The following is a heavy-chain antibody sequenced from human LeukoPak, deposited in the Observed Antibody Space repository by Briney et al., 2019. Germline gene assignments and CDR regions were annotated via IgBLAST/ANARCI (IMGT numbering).Heavy chain of an antibody. V-gene: IGHV4-30-4*08. CDR1: GGSISSGDYY. Sequence: SQTLSLTCTVSGGSISSGDYYWSWIRQPPGKGLEWIGYIYYSGSTYYNPSLKSRVTISVDTSKNQLSLKLSSVTAADTAVYYCAREPDFWSGYWQNWFDPWGQGTLVTVSS. D-gene: IGHD3-3*01. J-gene: IGHJ5*02. CDR2: IYYSGST. CDR3: AREPDFWSGYWQNWFDP.